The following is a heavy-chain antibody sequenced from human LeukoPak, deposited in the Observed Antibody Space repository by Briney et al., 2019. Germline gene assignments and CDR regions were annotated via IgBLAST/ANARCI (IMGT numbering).Heavy chain of an antibody. Sequence: QPGGSLRLSRAASGFPFSSHGMSWVRQAPGKGLEWVSGIIGGGGSTYYADSVKGRFTISGDNSRNTLFLQMNSLRAEDTAVYYCAHGAMYQLDYWGQGTLVTVSS. D-gene: IGHD2-2*01. CDR1: GFPFSSHG. J-gene: IGHJ4*02. V-gene: IGHV3-23*01. CDR2: IIGGGGST. CDR3: AHGAMYQLDY.